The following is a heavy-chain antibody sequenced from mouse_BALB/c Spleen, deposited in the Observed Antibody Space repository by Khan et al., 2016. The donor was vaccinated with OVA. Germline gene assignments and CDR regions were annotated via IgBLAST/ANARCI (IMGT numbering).Heavy chain of an antibody. CDR3: SRGGYGGLAY. CDR1: GYSFTDYT. D-gene: IGHD1-1*01. Sequence: EVQPQQSGPELVKPGASVKISCKASGYSFTDYTMNWVKQSHGKNLEWIGLINPYNVGTNYNQKFKGKATLTVDKSSSTAHMELLSLTSEDSAVYYCSRGGYGGLAYWGQGTLVTVSA. CDR2: INPYNVGT. V-gene: IGHV1-18*01. J-gene: IGHJ3*01.